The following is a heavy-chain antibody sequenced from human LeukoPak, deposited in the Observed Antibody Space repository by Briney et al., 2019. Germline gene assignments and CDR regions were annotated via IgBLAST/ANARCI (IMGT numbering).Heavy chain of an antibody. Sequence: SDTLSLTCAVSGYSISSSNWWGWIRQPPGKGLEWIGYIYYSGSAYYNTSLNSRVTMSIDTSKNQFSLKLSSVTAVDTAVYYCVRNQAVASNHGAMDIWGQGTMATVSS. CDR1: GYSISSSNW. CDR3: VRNQAVASNHGAMDI. V-gene: IGHV4-28*01. J-gene: IGHJ3*02. D-gene: IGHD6-19*01. CDR2: IYYSGSA.